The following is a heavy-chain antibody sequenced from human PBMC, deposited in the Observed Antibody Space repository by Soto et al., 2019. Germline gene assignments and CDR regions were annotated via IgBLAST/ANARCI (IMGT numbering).Heavy chain of an antibody. CDR3: AKDFWSRSGSYYFDY. V-gene: IGHV3-23*01. J-gene: IGHJ4*02. CDR2: TSGSGGDV. D-gene: IGHD1-26*01. Sequence: EVQLLESGGGLVQPGGSLRLSCAASGFTFSSYAMSWVRQAPGKGLEWVSSTSGSGGDVYHAGSVKGRFTISRDNSKNTLYLQMNSLRAEDTAVYYCAKDFWSRSGSYYFDYWGQGTLVTVSS. CDR1: GFTFSSYA.